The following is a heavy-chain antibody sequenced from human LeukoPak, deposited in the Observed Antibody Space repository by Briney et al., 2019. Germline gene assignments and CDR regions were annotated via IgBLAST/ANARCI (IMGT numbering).Heavy chain of an antibody. CDR1: GFTFSSYW. J-gene: IGHJ6*03. D-gene: IGHD1-26*01. V-gene: IGHV3-7*01. CDR2: IKQDGSEK. CDR3: ARETWSGSYSSHYYYMDV. Sequence: GGSLRLSCAASGFTFSSYWMSWVRQAPGKGLEWVANIKQDGSEKYYVDSVKGRFTISRDSAKNSLYLQMNSLRAEDTAVYYCARETWSGSYSSHYYYMDVWGKGTTVTVSS.